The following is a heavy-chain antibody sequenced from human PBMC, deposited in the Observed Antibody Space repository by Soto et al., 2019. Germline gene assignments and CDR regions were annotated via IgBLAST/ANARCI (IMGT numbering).Heavy chain of an antibody. CDR1: GGSFSGYY. CDR3: ARGIAALYYYYGMDV. D-gene: IGHD6-6*01. V-gene: IGHV4-34*01. CDR2: INHSGST. Sequence: SSETLSLTCAVYGGSFSGYYWSWIRQPPGKGLEWIGEINHSGSTNYNPSLKSRVTISVDTSKNQFSLKLSSVTAADTAVYYCARGIAALYYYYGMDVWGQGTTVTAP. J-gene: IGHJ6*02.